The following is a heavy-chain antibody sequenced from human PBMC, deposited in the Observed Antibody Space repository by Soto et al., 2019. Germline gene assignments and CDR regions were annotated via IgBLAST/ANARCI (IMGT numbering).Heavy chain of an antibody. CDR1: GGSFSGYY. D-gene: IGHD2-2*02. J-gene: IGHJ6*02. CDR2: INHSGST. CDR3: ARTGRKYLYGMDV. V-gene: IGHV4-34*01. Sequence: PSETLSLTCAVYGGSFSGYYWSWIRQPPGKGLEWIGEINHSGSTNYNPSLKSRVTISVDTSKNQFSLKLSSVTAADTAVYYCARTGRKYLYGMDVWGQGTTVTVSS.